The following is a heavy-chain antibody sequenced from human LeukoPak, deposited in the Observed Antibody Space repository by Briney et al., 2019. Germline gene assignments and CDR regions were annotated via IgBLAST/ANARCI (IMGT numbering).Heavy chain of an antibody. V-gene: IGHV1-46*01. J-gene: IGHJ4*02. Sequence: ASVTVSFKASGYTFTSYYMHWVRQAPGQGLEWMGIINPSGGSTSYAQKFQGRVTITRDTDTSTVYMELSSLRSQVTALYYCAREMASPRGYFFDYWGQGTLVTVSS. CDR1: GYTFTSYY. CDR2: INPSGGST. D-gene: IGHD5-24*01. CDR3: AREMASPRGYFFDY.